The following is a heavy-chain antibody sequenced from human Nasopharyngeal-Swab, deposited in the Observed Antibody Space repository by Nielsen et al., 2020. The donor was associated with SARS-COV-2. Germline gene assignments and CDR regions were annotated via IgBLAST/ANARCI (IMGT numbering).Heavy chain of an antibody. V-gene: IGHV3-30*18. CDR3: AKGRRDSYCLRD. CDR2: ISDYGSID. Sequence: SLKISCVGSGFTFSSYGLHWVRQAPGKGLEWVADISDYGSIDYFADSVKGRFTIARDNSKNTVSLQMNRLRAEDKAVYYYAKGRRDSYCLRDWGQGALVTVSS. J-gene: IGHJ4*02. D-gene: IGHD5-24*01. CDR1: GFTFSSYG.